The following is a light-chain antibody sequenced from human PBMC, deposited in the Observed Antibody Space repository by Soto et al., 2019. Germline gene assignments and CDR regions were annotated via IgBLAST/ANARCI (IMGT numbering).Light chain of an antibody. CDR3: MQALQTPCT. CDR1: QSLLHSNGYNY. Sequence: DIVMTQSPLSLPVTPGEPASISCRSSQSLLHSNGYNYLDWYLQKPGQSPQLLIYLGSNRASGVPDRFSGSGSGPDFTLKISRVEAEDVGVYYCMQALQTPCTFGQGTKLELK. CDR2: LGS. V-gene: IGKV2-28*01. J-gene: IGKJ2*02.